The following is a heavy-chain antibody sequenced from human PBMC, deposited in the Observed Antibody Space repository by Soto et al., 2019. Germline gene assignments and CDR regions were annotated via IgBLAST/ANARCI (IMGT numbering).Heavy chain of an antibody. D-gene: IGHD1-26*01. CDR2: IYSGGTT. J-gene: IGHJ2*01. Sequence: EVQLVESGGRLIQPGGSLRLSCAASRFRVSSNYMNWVRQAPGKGLEWVSVIYSGGTTFYADSVKGRFTISRDSTKNTLYLQMNSLRAEDTAVYYCAREGLVGTTRYWYFDLWGRGTLVTVSS. V-gene: IGHV3-53*01. CDR1: RFRVSSNY. CDR3: AREGLVGTTRYWYFDL.